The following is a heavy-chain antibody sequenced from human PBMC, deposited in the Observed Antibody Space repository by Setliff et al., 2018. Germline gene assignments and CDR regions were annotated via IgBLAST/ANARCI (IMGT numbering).Heavy chain of an antibody. D-gene: IGHD2-8*01. CDR2: ISNSGVGT. V-gene: IGHV3-23*01. CDR3: ASALATPYGGFQRALDY. J-gene: IGHJ4*02. CDR1: GFTFTSYT. Sequence: LRLSCVASGFTFTSYTMSWVRQAPGKGLQCVSHISNSGVGTQYADSVKGRFTISRDNSKNTLYLQMNSLTAEDTAIYYCASALATPYGGFQRALDYWGRGTLVTVSS.